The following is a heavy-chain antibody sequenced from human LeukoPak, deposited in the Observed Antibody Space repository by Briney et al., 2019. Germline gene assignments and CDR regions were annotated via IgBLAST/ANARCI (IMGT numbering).Heavy chain of an antibody. D-gene: IGHD3-22*01. CDR1: RFTFSSFA. J-gene: IGHJ4*02. CDR2: ISGRIGST. V-gene: IGHV3-23*02. Sequence: GRSLRLSCAASRFTFSSFAIGWVRQAAGKGLEWVSAISGRIGSTYSEDTVRGCFTISRGNAKNPPYLQMNSLRAEDTAVYYCVKDPAYYDSSGYYTYYFDYWGQGTLVTVSS. CDR3: VKDPAYYDSSGYYTYYFDY.